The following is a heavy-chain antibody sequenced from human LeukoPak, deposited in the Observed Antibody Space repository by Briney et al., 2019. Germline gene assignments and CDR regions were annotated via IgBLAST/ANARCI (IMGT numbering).Heavy chain of an antibody. V-gene: IGHV3-20*04. Sequence: GGSLRLSCAASGFTFDDYGMSWVRQAPGKGLEWVSGINWNGGSTGYADSVKGRFTISRDNAKNSLYLQMNSLRAEDTALYYCARVLRYFDWLGPDASDIWGQGTMVTVSS. CDR3: ARVLRYFDWLGPDASDI. J-gene: IGHJ3*02. D-gene: IGHD3-9*01. CDR1: GFTFDDYG. CDR2: INWNGGST.